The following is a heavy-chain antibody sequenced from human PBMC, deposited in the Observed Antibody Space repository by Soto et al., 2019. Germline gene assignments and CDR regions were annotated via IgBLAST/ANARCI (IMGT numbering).Heavy chain of an antibody. J-gene: IGHJ5*02. CDR3: ARHSLALRKNNWLEP. Sequence: SETLSLTCTVSGDSIISSDFYWGWVRQPPGKGLEWIGSIFYLGSSYYNPSLKSRVTMSVDTSKNQFSLRLRSVTAADTALYFCARHSLALRKNNWLEPWGQGIMVTVSS. CDR1: GDSIISSDFY. CDR2: IFYLGSS. V-gene: IGHV4-39*01. D-gene: IGHD3-3*02.